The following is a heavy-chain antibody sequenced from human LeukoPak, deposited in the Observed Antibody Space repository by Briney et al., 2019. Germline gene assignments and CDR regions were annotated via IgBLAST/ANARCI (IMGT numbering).Heavy chain of an antibody. CDR1: GGSISSYY. D-gene: IGHD5-18*01. V-gene: IGHV4-39*07. J-gene: IGHJ6*03. Sequence: PSETLSLTCTVSGGSISSYYWGWIRQPPGKGLEWIGSIYHSGSTYYNPSLKSRVTISVDTSKNQFSLKLSPVTAADTAVYYCARIYSYGPYYYYYYMDVWGKGTTVTVSS. CDR2: IYHSGST. CDR3: ARIYSYGPYYYYYYMDV.